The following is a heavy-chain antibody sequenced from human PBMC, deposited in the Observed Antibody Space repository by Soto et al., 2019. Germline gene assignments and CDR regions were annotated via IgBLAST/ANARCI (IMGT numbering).Heavy chain of an antibody. CDR2: IIPIFGTA. Sequence: SVKVSCKASGGTFSSYAISWVRQAPGQGLEWMGGIIPIFGTANYAQKFQGRVTITADKSTSTAYMELSSLRSEDTAVYYCARGGYSYGYVRNNWFDPWGQGTLVTV. V-gene: IGHV1-69*06. CDR1: GGTFSSYA. D-gene: IGHD5-18*01. J-gene: IGHJ5*02. CDR3: ARGGYSYGYVRNNWFDP.